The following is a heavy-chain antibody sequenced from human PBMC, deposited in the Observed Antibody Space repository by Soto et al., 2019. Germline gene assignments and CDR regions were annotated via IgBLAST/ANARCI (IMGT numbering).Heavy chain of an antibody. J-gene: IGHJ5*02. V-gene: IGHV4-39*01. CDR2: IYYSGST. CDR3: ARQGWFGEFVAPNWFDP. CDR1: GGSISSSSYY. D-gene: IGHD3-10*01. Sequence: QLQLQESGPGLVKPSETLSLTCTVSGGSISSSSYYWGWIRQPPGKGLEWIGSIYYSGSTYYNPSLKSRVTIPVDTYKNQFSLKLSSVTAADTAVYYCARQGWFGEFVAPNWFDPWGQGTLVTVSS.